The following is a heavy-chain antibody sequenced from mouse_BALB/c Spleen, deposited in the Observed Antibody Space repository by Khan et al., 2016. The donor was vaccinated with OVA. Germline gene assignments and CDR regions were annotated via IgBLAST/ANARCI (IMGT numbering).Heavy chain of an antibody. V-gene: IGHV1S81*02. D-gene: IGHD1-1*01. CDR2: TNPTNGCT. Sequence: QVQLQQSGAELVKAGASVKMSCKASGYTFTSYWMHWVKQMLGQGLEWFVETNPTNGCTYYNEKFKSKSTLTVDKSFSTSFMLFSGPTFEDSAVYYGARIKRIVATYFDYGGQGTTLTVSA. J-gene: IGHJ2*01. CDR1: GYTFTSYW. CDR3: ARIKRIVATYFDY.